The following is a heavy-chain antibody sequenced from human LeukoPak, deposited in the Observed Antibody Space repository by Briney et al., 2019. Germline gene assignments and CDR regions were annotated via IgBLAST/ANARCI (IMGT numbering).Heavy chain of an antibody. CDR3: ARGKTSQNIVTRKTYNWFDP. D-gene: IGHD2/OR15-2a*01. Sequence: GGSLRLSCAASGFTFSSYAMSWVRQAPGKGLEWVSSISSSSNYIYYADSVKGRFTISRDNAKNSLYLQMKSLGAEDTAVYYCARGKTSQNIVTRKTYNWFDPWGQGTLVTVSS. CDR1: GFTFSSYA. CDR2: ISSSSNYI. J-gene: IGHJ5*02. V-gene: IGHV3-21*01.